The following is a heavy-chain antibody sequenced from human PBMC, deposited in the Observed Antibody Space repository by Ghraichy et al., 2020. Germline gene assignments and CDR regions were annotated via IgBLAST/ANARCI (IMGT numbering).Heavy chain of an antibody. V-gene: IGHV3-23*01. CDR3: AKGGEGGCLN. CDR2: ISGSGGST. CDR1: GFNFSSYA. J-gene: IGHJ4*02. D-gene: IGHD6-19*01. Sequence: GGSLRLSCAASGFNFSSYAMSWVRPAPGKGLEWVSDISGSGGSTYYADSVKGRFTISRDNSKNTLYLQMNSLRAEDTAVYYCAKGGEGGCLNWGQGTLVTAS.